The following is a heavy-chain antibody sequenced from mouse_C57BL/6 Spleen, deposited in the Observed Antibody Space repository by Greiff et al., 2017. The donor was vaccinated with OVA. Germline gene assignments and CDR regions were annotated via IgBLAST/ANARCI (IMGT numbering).Heavy chain of an antibody. CDR3: ARAWGLGCAY. CDR1: GYSITSGYY. CDR2: ISYDGSN. Sequence: VQLQQSGPGLVKPSQSLSLTCSVTGYSITSGYYWNWIRQFPGNKLEWMGYISYDGSNNYNPSLKNRISITRDTSKNQFFLKLNSVTTEDTATYYCARAWGLGCAYWGQGTLVTVSA. D-gene: IGHD3-3*01. V-gene: IGHV3-6*01. J-gene: IGHJ3*01.